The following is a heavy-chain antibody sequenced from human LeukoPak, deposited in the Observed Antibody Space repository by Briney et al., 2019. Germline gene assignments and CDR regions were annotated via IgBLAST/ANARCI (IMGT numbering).Heavy chain of an antibody. CDR2: INPYGTEK. Sequence: GGSLRLSCAASGLTFTDFWMNWVRLAPGRGLEWLANINPYGTEKYYVDSVKGRFAISRDNAKNEVYLEMNSLRAEDTGVYYCSGRDRSRSPRAYWGQGALVSVSS. V-gene: IGHV3-7*01. CDR1: GLTFTDFW. CDR3: SGRDRSRSPRAY. J-gene: IGHJ4*02.